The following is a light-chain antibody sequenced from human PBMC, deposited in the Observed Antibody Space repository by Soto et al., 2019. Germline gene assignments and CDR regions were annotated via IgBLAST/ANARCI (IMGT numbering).Light chain of an antibody. J-gene: IGLJ1*01. V-gene: IGLV2-14*03. Sequence: QLVLTQPASVSGSPGQSIAISCTGTSSDVGGYNYVSWYQHHPGKVPKLMIYDVSNRPSGVSDRFSGSKSGNTASLTISGLQAEDEADYYCSSYTSSSTPYVFGTGTKLTVL. CDR1: SSDVGGYNY. CDR2: DVS. CDR3: SSYTSSSTPYV.